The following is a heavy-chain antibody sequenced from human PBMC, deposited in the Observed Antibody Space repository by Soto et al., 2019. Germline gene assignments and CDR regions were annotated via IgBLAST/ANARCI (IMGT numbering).Heavy chain of an antibody. V-gene: IGHV3-23*01. D-gene: IGHD6-25*01. CDR3: AKAGCSGTTSSCYGWFDP. CDR1: GFTFSSYA. J-gene: IGHJ5*02. Sequence: EVQLLESGGGLVQPGVSLRLSCAASGFTFSSYAIAWVRQAPGKGLEWVSTISTSGGSTYYADSVKGRFTISRDNFKNTVYLQMNSLRAEDTALYYCAKAGCSGTTSSCYGWFDPWGQGTLVTVSS. CDR2: ISTSGGST.